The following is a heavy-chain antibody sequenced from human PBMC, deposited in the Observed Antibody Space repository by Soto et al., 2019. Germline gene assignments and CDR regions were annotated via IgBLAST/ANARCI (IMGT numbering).Heavy chain of an antibody. Sequence: QVQLQESGPGLVKPSGTLSLTCAVSSASITTTNWWSWVRQPPGKGPEWIGDIYHSGSTNDNPSLKRRVTLSVDKSTNQFSRKLSSVTAADTAVYYCARRVVSRYFYYWGQGTLVTVSS. J-gene: IGHJ4*02. CDR3: ARRVVSRYFYY. CDR2: IYHSGST. D-gene: IGHD3-10*01. CDR1: SASITTTNW. V-gene: IGHV4-4*02.